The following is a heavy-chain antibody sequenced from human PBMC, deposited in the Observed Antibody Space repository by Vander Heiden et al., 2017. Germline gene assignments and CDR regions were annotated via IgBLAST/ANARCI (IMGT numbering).Heavy chain of an antibody. CDR2: IIPIFGTA. J-gene: IGHJ6*02. Sequence: QVQLVQSGAEVKKPGSAVTVSCKASGGTFSSYAISWVRQAPGQGLEWMGGIIPIFGTANYAQKFQGRVTITADESTSTAYMELSSLRSEDTAVYYCARPTLAYCGGDCDKNYYYYGMDVWGQGTTVTVSS. CDR3: ARPTLAYCGGDCDKNYYYYGMDV. D-gene: IGHD2-21*02. CDR1: GGTFSSYA. V-gene: IGHV1-69*01.